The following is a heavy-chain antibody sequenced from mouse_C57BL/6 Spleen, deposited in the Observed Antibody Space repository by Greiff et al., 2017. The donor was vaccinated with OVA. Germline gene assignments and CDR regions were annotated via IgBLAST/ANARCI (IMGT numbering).Heavy chain of an antibody. D-gene: IGHD2-4*01. CDR1: GFTFSDYG. Sequence: EVHLVESGGGLVKPGGSLKLSCAASGFTFSDYGMHWVRQAPEKGLEWVAYISSGSSTIYSADTVKGRFTISRDNAKNTLFLQMTSLRSEDTAMYYCARGYDYAYYAMDYWGQGTSVTVSS. CDR3: ARGYDYAYYAMDY. V-gene: IGHV5-17*01. CDR2: ISSGSSTI. J-gene: IGHJ4*01.